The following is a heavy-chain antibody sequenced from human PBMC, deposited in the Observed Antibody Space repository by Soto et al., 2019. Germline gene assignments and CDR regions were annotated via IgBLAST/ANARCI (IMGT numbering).Heavy chain of an antibody. CDR2: FDPEDGET. V-gene: IGHV1-24*01. CDR3: ATDPCARSLFDI. CDR1: GYTLTELS. Sequence: GASVKVSCKVSGYTLTELSMHWVRQAPGKGLEWMGGFDPEDGETIYAQKFQGRVTMTEDTSTDTAYMELSSLRSEDTAVYYCATDPCARSLFDIWGQGTMVTVSS. D-gene: IGHD6-6*01. J-gene: IGHJ3*02.